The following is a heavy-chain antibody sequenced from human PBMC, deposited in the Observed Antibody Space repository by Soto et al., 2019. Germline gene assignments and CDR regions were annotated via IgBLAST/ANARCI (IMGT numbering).Heavy chain of an antibody. J-gene: IGHJ5*02. CDR1: GFTFSSYS. D-gene: IGHD5-18*01. CDR3: AREGYSYGGYNWFDP. Sequence: EVQLVESGGGLVQPGGSLRLSCAASGFTFSSYSMNWVRQAPGKGLEWVSYISSSSSTIYYAGSVKGRFTISRDNAKSSLYLQMNSLRDEDTAVYYCAREGYSYGGYNWFDPWGQGTLVTVSS. CDR2: ISSSSSTI. V-gene: IGHV3-48*02.